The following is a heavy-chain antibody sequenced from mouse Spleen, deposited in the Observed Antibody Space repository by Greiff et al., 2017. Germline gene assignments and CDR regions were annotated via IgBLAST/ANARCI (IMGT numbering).Heavy chain of an antibody. V-gene: IGHV5-6-4*01. J-gene: IGHJ2*01. CDR3: ARDGLGGKGFDY. D-gene: IGHD3-3*01. Sequence: EVKLMESGGGLVKLGGSLKLSCAASGFTFSSYYMSWVRQTPEKRLEWVATISSGGGSTYYPDSVKGRFTISRDNAKNTLYLQMSSLNSEDTAVYYCARDGLGGKGFDYWGQGTTLTVSS. CDR2: ISSGGGST. CDR1: GFTFSSYY.